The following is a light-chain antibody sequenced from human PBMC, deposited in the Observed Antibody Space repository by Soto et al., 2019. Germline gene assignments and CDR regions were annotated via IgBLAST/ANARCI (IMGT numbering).Light chain of an antibody. V-gene: IGLV2-14*01. J-gene: IGLJ1*01. CDR3: SSYTSSSTLGGV. Sequence: QSALTQPASVSGSPGQSITISCTGTSSDVGGYNYVSWYQQHPGKAPKLIIYDVSNRPSGVSNRFSGSKSGNTASLTISGLQAEDEADYYCSSYTSSSTLGGVFGTGTKLTVL. CDR1: SSDVGGYNY. CDR2: DVS.